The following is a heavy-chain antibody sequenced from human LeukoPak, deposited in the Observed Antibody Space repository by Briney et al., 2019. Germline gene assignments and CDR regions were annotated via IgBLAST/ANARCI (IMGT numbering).Heavy chain of an antibody. V-gene: IGHV4-39*07. CDR3: AREAEQLVYGADAFDI. D-gene: IGHD6-6*01. CDR2: IYYSGST. Sequence: SETLSLTCTVSGGSISSSSYYWGRIRQPPGKGLEWIGSIYYSGSTYYNPSLKSRVTISVDTSKNQFSLKLSSVTAADTAVYYCAREAEQLVYGADAFDIWGQGTMVTVSS. J-gene: IGHJ3*02. CDR1: GGSISSSSYY.